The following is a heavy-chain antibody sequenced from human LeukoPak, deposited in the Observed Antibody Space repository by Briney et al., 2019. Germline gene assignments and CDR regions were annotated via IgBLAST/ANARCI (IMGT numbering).Heavy chain of an antibody. CDR2: INPNSGGT. D-gene: IGHD3-22*01. CDR3: ARGVRRARTEDYESSGYFPSDY. CDR1: GYTFTGYY. V-gene: IGHV1-2*02. J-gene: IGHJ4*02. Sequence: ASVKVSCKASGYTFTGYYMHWVRQAPGQGLEWMGWINPNSGGTNYAQKFQGRVTMTRDTSISTAYMELSRLRSDDTAVYYCARGVRRARTEDYESSGYFPSDYWGQGTLVTVSS.